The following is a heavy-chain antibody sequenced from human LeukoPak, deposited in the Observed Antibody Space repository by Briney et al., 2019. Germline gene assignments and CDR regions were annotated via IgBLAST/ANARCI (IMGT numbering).Heavy chain of an antibody. D-gene: IGHD3-10*01. CDR1: GFTFSEAW. CDR3: ARVSGPGMNEYFHL. J-gene: IGHJ1*01. Sequence: GGSLRLSCAASGFTFSEAWMHWVRQAPGKGLVWVSRINKNGSTTRYADSVKGRFTISRDNAKNTLYLQMNSLRAEDTAVYYCARVSGPGMNEYFHLWGQGTLVTVSS. V-gene: IGHV3-74*01. CDR2: INKNGSTT.